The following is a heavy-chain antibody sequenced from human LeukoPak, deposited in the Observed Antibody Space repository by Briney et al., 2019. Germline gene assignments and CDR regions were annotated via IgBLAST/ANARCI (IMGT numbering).Heavy chain of an antibody. CDR1: GYTFTSYG. D-gene: IGHD4-17*01. CDR2: ISAYNGNT. CDR3: ARGRYGDYWAYFDY. J-gene: IGHJ4*02. V-gene: IGHV1-18*01. Sequence: ASVKVSCKASGYTFTSYGISWVRQAPGQGLEWMGWISAYNGNTNYAQKLQVRVTMTTDTSTSTAYMELRSLRSDDTAVYYCARGRYGDYWAYFDYWGQGTLVTVSS.